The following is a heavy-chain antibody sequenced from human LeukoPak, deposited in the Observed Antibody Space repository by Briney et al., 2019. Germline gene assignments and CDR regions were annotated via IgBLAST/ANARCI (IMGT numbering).Heavy chain of an antibody. CDR2: ISSSSSYI. V-gene: IGHV3-21*01. CDR1: GFTFSSYS. CDR3: ARDPTNCSGGSCYTFDY. J-gene: IGHJ4*02. D-gene: IGHD2-15*01. Sequence: GGSLRLSCAASGFTFSSYSMNWVRQAPGKGLEWVSSISSSSSYIYYADSVKVRFTISRDNAKNSLYLQMNSLRAEDTAVYYCARDPTNCSGGSCYTFDYWGQETLVTVSS.